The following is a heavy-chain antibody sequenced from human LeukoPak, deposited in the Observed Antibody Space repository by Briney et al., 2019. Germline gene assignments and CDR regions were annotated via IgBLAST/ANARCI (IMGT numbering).Heavy chain of an antibody. V-gene: IGHV3-15*01. CDR2: IKSKTDGGTT. D-gene: IGHD6-13*01. CDR1: GFTFNNAW. J-gene: IGHJ5*02. Sequence: GGSLILSCAASGFTFNNAWMNWVRQAPGKGLEWVGRIKSKTDGGTTDYAAPVKDRFTISRDDSKNTLYLQMNSLRTEDTAVYYCTTVVAAAVNGWFDPWGQGTLVTVSS. CDR3: TTVVAAAVNGWFDP.